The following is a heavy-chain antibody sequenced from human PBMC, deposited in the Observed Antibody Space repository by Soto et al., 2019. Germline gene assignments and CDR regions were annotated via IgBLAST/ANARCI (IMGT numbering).Heavy chain of an antibody. V-gene: IGHV1-69*01. D-gene: IGHD3-22*01. Sequence: ASVKVSCTASGGTFSSYVISWVRQAPGQGLEWMGGIIPMFATANYAQKFQGRVTITADESTSTAYMELSSLRSEDTAVYYCARLHYYDSSGYLDFDYWGQGTLVTVSS. J-gene: IGHJ4*02. CDR3: ARLHYYDSSGYLDFDY. CDR1: GGTFSSYV. CDR2: IIPMFATA.